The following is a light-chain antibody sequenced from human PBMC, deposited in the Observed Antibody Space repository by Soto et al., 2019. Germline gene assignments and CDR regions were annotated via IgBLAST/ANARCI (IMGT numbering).Light chain of an antibody. CDR2: GAS. CDR3: QQYGSSLST. J-gene: IGKJ5*01. Sequence: EIVLTQSPGTLSLSPGERATLSCRASQSVSSSYLAWYKQKPGQAPRLLIYGASSRATGIADRFSGSGSGTDFTLTISRLEPEDFAVYYCQQYGSSLSTFGQGTRLESK. CDR1: QSVSSSY. V-gene: IGKV3-20*01.